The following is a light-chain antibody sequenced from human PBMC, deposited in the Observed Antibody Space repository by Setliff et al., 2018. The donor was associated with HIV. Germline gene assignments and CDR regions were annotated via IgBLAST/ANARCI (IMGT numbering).Light chain of an antibody. CDR1: SGSVSTSNY. Sequence: QTVVTQEPAFSVSPGGTVTLTCGLTSGSVSTSNYPSWYQQTPGRAPRTLIYSTNIRSSGVPDRFSGSIVGNKAALTIAGAQADDESDYFCLLYLSSGIYVFGTGTKATVL. CDR2: STN. V-gene: IGLV8-61*01. J-gene: IGLJ1*01. CDR3: LLYLSSGIYV.